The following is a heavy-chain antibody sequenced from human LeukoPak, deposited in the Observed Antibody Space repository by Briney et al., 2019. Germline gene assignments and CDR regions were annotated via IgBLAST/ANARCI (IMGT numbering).Heavy chain of an antibody. CDR3: AKEATYYDFWSGPTPFDY. D-gene: IGHD3-3*01. V-gene: IGHV3-53*01. CDR2: SYSGGST. J-gene: IGHJ4*02. Sequence: GGSMRLSCVASAFSDKSNYMSWVRQAPGKGLEWVSVSYSGGSTYYEDSVKGRFTISRDNSKNTLYLQMNSLRAEDTAVYYCAKEATYYDFWSGPTPFDYWGQGTLVTVSS. CDR1: AFSDKSNY.